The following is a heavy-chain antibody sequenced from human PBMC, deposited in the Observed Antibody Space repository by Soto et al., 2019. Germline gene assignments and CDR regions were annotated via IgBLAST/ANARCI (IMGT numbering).Heavy chain of an antibody. CDR1: GGSISSGDYY. V-gene: IGHV4-30-4*01. D-gene: IGHD6-6*01. J-gene: IGHJ4*02. CDR3: ARDLYSSSPYFDY. Sequence: SETLSLTCTVSGGSISSGDYYWSWIRQPPGKGLGWIGYIYYSGSTYYNPSLKSRVTISVDTSKNQFSLKLSSVTAADTAVYYCARDLYSSSPYFDYWGQGTLVTVSS. CDR2: IYYSGST.